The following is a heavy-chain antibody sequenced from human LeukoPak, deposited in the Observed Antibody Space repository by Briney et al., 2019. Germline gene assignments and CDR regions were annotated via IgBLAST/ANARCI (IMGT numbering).Heavy chain of an antibody. D-gene: IGHD1-26*01. J-gene: IGHJ4*02. CDR3: PKFIGRNSLLDY. V-gene: IGHV3-23*01. Sequence: GGSLRLSCAASGFTLSSYAMSWVRQAPGKGLEWVSDISGSGYTTNYADSVKGRFTISRDNSKKKVYLQMNSLRAEDTAVYYCPKFIGRNSLLDYWGQGTLVTVSS. CDR1: GFTLSSYA. CDR2: ISGSGYTT.